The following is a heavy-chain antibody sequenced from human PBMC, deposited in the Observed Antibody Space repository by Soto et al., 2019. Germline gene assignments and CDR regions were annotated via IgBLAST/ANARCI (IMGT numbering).Heavy chain of an antibody. CDR3: ARGWYYYYYMDV. V-gene: IGHV4-59*08. CDR2: VYYSGST. J-gene: IGHJ6*03. CDR1: GGSISSYY. Sequence: PSETLSLTCTVAGGSISSYYWLWIRQPPGKGLEWIGYVYYSGSTNYHPSLKSRVTLSVDTSKNQFSLKLSSVTAADTAVYYCARGWYYYYYMDVWGKGTTVTVSS.